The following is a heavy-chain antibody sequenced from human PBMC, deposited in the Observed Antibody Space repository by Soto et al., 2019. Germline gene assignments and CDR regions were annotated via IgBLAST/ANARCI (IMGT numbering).Heavy chain of an antibody. Sequence: QVQLQESGPGLVKPSETLSLTRTVSGGSINSFYWGWIRQLPGKGLEWIGYIYFTGSTNYNPSLTSRVTISMDSSKTQFSLRLTSVSAADTAVYFCARHMAAGGTGNIDSWGQGTLVTVSS. V-gene: IGHV4-59*01. CDR2: IYFTGST. CDR3: ARHMAAGGTGNIDS. CDR1: GGSINSFY. D-gene: IGHD6-13*01. J-gene: IGHJ4*02.